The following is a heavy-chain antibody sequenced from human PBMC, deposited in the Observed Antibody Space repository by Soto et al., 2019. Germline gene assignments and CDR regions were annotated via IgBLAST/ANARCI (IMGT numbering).Heavy chain of an antibody. J-gene: IGHJ5*02. V-gene: IGHV3-33*01. CDR3: ARGSPLQASWFDP. D-gene: IGHD4-4*01. Sequence: QVQLVESGGGVVQPGRSLRLSCAASGFTFSSYGMHWVRQAPGKGLEWVAVIWYDGSNKYYADSVKGRFTISRDNSKNTLYLQMNSLRAEDTAVYYCARGSPLQASWFDPWGQGTLVTVSS. CDR1: GFTFSSYG. CDR2: IWYDGSNK.